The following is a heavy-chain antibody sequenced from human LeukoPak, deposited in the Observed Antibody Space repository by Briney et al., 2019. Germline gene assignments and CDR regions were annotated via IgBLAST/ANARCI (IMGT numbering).Heavy chain of an antibody. Sequence: GGSLRLSCAASGFTFSSYAMSWVRQAPGKGLEWVSAISGSGGSTYYADSVKGRFTISRDNSKNTLYLQMNSLRAEDTAVYYCARDQDVGWGYDYVWGSLWERAFDIWGQGTMVTVSS. V-gene: IGHV3-23*01. J-gene: IGHJ3*02. CDR2: ISGSGGST. D-gene: IGHD3-16*01. CDR1: GFTFSSYA. CDR3: ARDQDVGWGYDYVWGSLWERAFDI.